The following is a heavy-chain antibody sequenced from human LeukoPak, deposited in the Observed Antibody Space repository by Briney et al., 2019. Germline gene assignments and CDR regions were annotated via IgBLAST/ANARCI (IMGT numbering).Heavy chain of an antibody. Sequence: PGGSLRLSCAASGFNFGTYGMHWVRQAPGKGLEWVAVTSFDGNGKYYADSVKGRFTISRDNSMNTLYLQVNSVRPDDTAVYYCAKEQPSGFTFGPPEFDPWGQGTLVTVSS. J-gene: IGHJ5*02. V-gene: IGHV3-30*18. CDR3: AKEQPSGFTFGPPEFDP. D-gene: IGHD3-3*01. CDR2: TSFDGNGK. CDR1: GFNFGTYG.